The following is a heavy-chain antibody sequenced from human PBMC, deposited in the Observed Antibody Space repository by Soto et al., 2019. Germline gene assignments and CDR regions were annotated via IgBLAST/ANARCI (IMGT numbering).Heavy chain of an antibody. CDR1: GYTFTGFG. CDR3: ARYRGGSGSYGEDY. J-gene: IGHJ4*02. Sequence: QGQLVQSGAEVKKPGASVKVSCKASGYTFTGFGITWVRQAPGQGLEWMGWISAYNGNTNYAQKFQGRVTMTTDTSTSTAYMELRSLRSDDTAVYYCARYRGGSGSYGEDYWGQGSLITVSS. D-gene: IGHD3-10*01. V-gene: IGHV1-18*04. CDR2: ISAYNGNT.